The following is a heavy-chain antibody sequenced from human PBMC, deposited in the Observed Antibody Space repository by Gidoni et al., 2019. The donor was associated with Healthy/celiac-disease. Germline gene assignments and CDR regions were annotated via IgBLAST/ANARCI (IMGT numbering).Heavy chain of an antibody. D-gene: IGHD6-6*01. Sequence: QLQLQESGPGLVTPSETLSLTCTVSGGSISSSSYSWGWIRQPPGKGLEWIGSSYYSGSTYYNPSLKSRVTISVDTSKNQFSLKLSSVTAADTAVYYCARLAGQLAPIYYYYGMDVWGQGTTVTVSS. CDR2: SYYSGST. J-gene: IGHJ6*02. CDR3: ARLAGQLAPIYYYYGMDV. CDR1: GGSISSSSYS. V-gene: IGHV4-39*01.